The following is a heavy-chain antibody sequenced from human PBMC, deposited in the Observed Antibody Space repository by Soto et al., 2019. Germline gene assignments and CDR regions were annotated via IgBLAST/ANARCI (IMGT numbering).Heavy chain of an antibody. D-gene: IGHD3-10*01. V-gene: IGHV1-18*04. CDR2: ISADNGNT. CDR3: AREGGVWATMVRGLNMYYGMDV. J-gene: IGHJ6*02. CDR1: GYTFTSYG. Sequence: ASVKVSCKASGYTFTSYGISWVRQAPGQGPEWMGWISADNGNTNYAQNIQGRVIMTTDTSTSTAYMELRSLRSDDTAVYYCAREGGVWATMVRGLNMYYGMDVWGQGTTVTVSS.